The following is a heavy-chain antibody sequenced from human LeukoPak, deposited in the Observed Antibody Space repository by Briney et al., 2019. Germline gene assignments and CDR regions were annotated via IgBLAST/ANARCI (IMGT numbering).Heavy chain of an antibody. CDR3: ARDTRSSYLQYYFDY. Sequence: ASVKVSCKASGYTFTGYYMHWVRQAPGQGLEWMGWINPNSGGTNYAQKFQGRVTMTRDTSISTDYMELSRLRSDDTAVYYCARDTRSSYLQYYFDYWGQGTLVTVSS. CDR1: GYTFTGYY. CDR2: INPNSGGT. V-gene: IGHV1-2*02. J-gene: IGHJ4*02. D-gene: IGHD5-24*01.